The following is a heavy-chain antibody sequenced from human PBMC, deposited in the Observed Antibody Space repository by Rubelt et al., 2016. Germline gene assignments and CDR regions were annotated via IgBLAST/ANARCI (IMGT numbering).Heavy chain of an antibody. CDR3: AKLQYSYGYPFDY. J-gene: IGHJ4*02. CDR2: IYSGGST. V-gene: IGHV3-53*01. D-gene: IGHD5-18*01. Sequence: SGFTVSSNYMSWVRQAPGKGLEWVSVIYSGGSTDYADSVKGRFTISRDNSRNTLYLQMNSLRFEDTAVYYCAKLQYSYGYPFDYWGQGTLVTVSS. CDR1: GFTVSSNY.